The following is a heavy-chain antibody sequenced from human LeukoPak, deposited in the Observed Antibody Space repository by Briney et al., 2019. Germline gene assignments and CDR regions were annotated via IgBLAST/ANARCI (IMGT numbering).Heavy chain of an antibody. CDR2: INPSGGST. CDR1: GYTFTSYY. J-gene: IGHJ4*02. Sequence: ASVKVSCKASGYTFTSYYMHWVRQAPGQGLERMGIINPSGGSTSYAQKFQGRVTMTRDTSTSTVYMELSSLRSEDTAVYYCARARSIAAAGTLYYFDYWGQGTLVTVSS. V-gene: IGHV1-46*01. CDR3: ARARSIAAAGTLYYFDY. D-gene: IGHD6-13*01.